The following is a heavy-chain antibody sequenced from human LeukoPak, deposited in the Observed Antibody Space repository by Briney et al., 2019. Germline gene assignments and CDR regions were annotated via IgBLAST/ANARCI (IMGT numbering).Heavy chain of an antibody. D-gene: IGHD5-24*01. V-gene: IGHV4-4*07. CDR2: IYTSGST. CDR1: GGSISSYY. Sequence: SETLSLTCTVSGGSISSYYWSWIRQPAGKGLEWIGRIYTSGSTNYNPSLKSRVTMSVDTSKNQFSLKLSSVTAADTAVYYCARGRWLQLNAYYMDVWGKGTTVTISS. J-gene: IGHJ6*03. CDR3: ARGRWLQLNAYYMDV.